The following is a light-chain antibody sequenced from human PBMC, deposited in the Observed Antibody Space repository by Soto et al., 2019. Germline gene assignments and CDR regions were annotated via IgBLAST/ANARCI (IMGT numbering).Light chain of an antibody. Sequence: QSVLTQPPSVSAAPGQKVTISCSGTSSNIGRNYVAWYQQLPGTAPKLLIYENDKRPSAIPDRFSAAKSGTSATLGITGLQTGDEADYYCGTWDSSLSDAVVFGEGTKLTVL. CDR3: GTWDSSLSDAVV. CDR1: SSNIGRNY. J-gene: IGLJ2*01. CDR2: END. V-gene: IGLV1-51*01.